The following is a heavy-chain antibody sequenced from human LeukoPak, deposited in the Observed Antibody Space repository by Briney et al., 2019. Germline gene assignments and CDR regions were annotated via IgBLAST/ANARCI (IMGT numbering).Heavy chain of an antibody. CDR1: GGSVSSGGYF. J-gene: IGHJ4*02. CDR2: IYYSGST. CDR3: ARVKVLRFLEWFLDF. V-gene: IGHV4-31*03. D-gene: IGHD3-3*01. Sequence: SETLSLTCTVSGGSVSSGGYFWNWIRQHPGKGLEWIGYIYYSGSTYYNPSLKSRLNLSIDTSKNQLSLNLSSVTAADTAVYYCARVKVLRFLEWFLDFWGQGALVTVSS.